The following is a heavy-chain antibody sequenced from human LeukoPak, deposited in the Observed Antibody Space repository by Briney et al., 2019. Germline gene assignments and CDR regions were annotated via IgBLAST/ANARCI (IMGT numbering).Heavy chain of an antibody. CDR3: ATVRLGVLRYFDWPMHPFDY. CDR1: GYALTELS. Sequence: GASVKVSCKVSGYALTELSMHWVRQAPGKGLEWMGGFDPEDGETIYARKFQGRVTMTEDTSTDTAYMELSSLRSEDTAVYYCATVRLGVLRYFDWPMHPFDYWGQGTLVTVSS. D-gene: IGHD3-9*01. V-gene: IGHV1-24*01. CDR2: FDPEDGET. J-gene: IGHJ4*02.